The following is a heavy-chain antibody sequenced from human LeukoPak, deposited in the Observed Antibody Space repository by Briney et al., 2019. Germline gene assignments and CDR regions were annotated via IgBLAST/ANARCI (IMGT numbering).Heavy chain of an antibody. CDR2: INTSGSS. Sequence: TSETLSLTCTVSGNSISSYYWSWIRQPAGKGLEWIGRINTSGSSNYNPSLKSRVIMSVDTSKNQFSLKLSSVTAADTAVYYCARGTTMRMAVDWFDPWGQGTLVTVSS. D-gene: IGHD3-22*01. J-gene: IGHJ5*02. V-gene: IGHV4-4*07. CDR1: GNSISSYY. CDR3: ARGTTMRMAVDWFDP.